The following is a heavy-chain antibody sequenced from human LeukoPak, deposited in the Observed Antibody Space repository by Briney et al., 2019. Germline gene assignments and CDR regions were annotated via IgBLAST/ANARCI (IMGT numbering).Heavy chain of an antibody. CDR2: IKQDGSEK. V-gene: IGHV3-7*01. D-gene: IGHD4-17*01. Sequence: GGSLRLSCAASGFTFSSYWMSWVRQAPGKGLEWVANIKQDGSEKYYVDSVKGRFTISRDNAKNSLYLQMNSLRAEDTAVYYCARTYGDYPYYFDYWGQGTLVTASS. J-gene: IGHJ4*02. CDR1: GFTFSSYW. CDR3: ARTYGDYPYYFDY.